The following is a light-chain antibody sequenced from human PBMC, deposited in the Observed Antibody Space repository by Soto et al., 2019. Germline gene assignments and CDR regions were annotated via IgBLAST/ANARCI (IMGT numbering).Light chain of an antibody. CDR1: QSVSSN. CDR3: QQRSDWIT. Sequence: EIVMTQSPATLSVSPGERATLSCRASQSVSSNLAWYQQKPGQAPRLLIYGASTRATGIPARFSGSGSGTDFTLTISSLEPEDFAVYSCQQRSDWITFGQGTRLEIK. J-gene: IGKJ5*01. V-gene: IGKV3-15*01. CDR2: GAS.